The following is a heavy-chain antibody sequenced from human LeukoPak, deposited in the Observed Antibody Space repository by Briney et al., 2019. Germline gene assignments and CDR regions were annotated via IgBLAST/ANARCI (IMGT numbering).Heavy chain of an antibody. CDR1: GFTFSSSA. D-gene: IGHD3-16*02. Sequence: GGSLRLSCAASGFTFSSSAMSWVRQAPGKGLEWVSAISNNGGYTYYADSVQGRFTISRDNAENTLYLQMNSLRAEDTAVYYCARGTAGYHSSYFDYWGQGTLVTVSS. CDR2: ISNNGGYT. V-gene: IGHV3-23*01. J-gene: IGHJ4*02. CDR3: ARGTAGYHSSYFDY.